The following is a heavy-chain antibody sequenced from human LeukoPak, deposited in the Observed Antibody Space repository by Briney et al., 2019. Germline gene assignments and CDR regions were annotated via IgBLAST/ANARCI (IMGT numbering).Heavy chain of an antibody. CDR2: IYTSGST. CDR3: ARVEMTTIIEFTPSDAFDV. D-gene: IGHD5-24*01. Sequence: SETLSLTCTVSGGSISSGSYYWSWIRQPAGKGLEWIGRIYTSGSTNYNPSLKSRVTISVDTSKYQFSLKLISVTAADTAVYYCARVEMTTIIEFTPSDAFDVWGQGTMVTVSS. CDR1: GGSISSGSYY. V-gene: IGHV4-61*02. J-gene: IGHJ3*01.